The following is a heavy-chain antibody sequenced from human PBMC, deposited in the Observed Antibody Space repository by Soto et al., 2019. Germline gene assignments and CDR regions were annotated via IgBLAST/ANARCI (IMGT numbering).Heavy chain of an antibody. J-gene: IGHJ6*02. D-gene: IGHD6-13*01. Sequence: QVQLVESGGGVVQPGRSLRLSCAASGFTFSSYGMHWVRQAPGKGLEWVAVISYEGSNKYYADSVKGRFTISRDNSKNKLYLQMNSLRAEDTAVYYCAKDLDSSSSLGMDVWGQGTTVTVSS. CDR2: ISYEGSNK. CDR3: AKDLDSSSSLGMDV. CDR1: GFTFSSYG. V-gene: IGHV3-30*18.